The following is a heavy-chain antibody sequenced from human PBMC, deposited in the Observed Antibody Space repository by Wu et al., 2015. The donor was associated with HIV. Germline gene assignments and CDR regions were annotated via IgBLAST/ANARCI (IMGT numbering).Heavy chain of an antibody. CDR1: GGTFSSYA. V-gene: IGHV1-69*05. J-gene: IGHJ6*02. CDR2: IIPIFGTA. CDR3: ARSIAAAGTVYYYYGMDV. Sequence: QVQLVQSGAEVKKPGSSVKVSCKASGGTFSSYAISWVRQAPGQGLEWMGGIIPIFGTANYAQKFQGRVTITTDESTSTAYMELSSLRSEDTAVYYCARSIAAAGTVYYYYGMDVVGPRDHGHRLL. D-gene: IGHD6-13*01.